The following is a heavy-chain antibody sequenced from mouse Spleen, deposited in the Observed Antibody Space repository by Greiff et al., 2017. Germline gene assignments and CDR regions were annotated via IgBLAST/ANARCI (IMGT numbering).Heavy chain of an antibody. Sequence: QVQLQQSGPGLVAPSQSLSITCTVSGFSLTSYAISWVRQPPGKGLEWLGVIWTGGGTNYNSALKSRLSISKDNSKSQVFLKMNSLQTDDTARYYCARNYNYRSDWYFDVWGAGTTVTVSS. CDR2: IWTGGGT. CDR3: ARNYNYRSDWYFDV. CDR1: GFSLTSYA. D-gene: IGHD2-14*01. V-gene: IGHV2-9-1*01. J-gene: IGHJ1*01.